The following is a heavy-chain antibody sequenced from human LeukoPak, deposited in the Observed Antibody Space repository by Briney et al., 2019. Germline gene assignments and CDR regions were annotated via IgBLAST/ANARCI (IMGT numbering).Heavy chain of an antibody. V-gene: IGHV1-24*01. CDR1: GYTLRELS. J-gene: IGHJ6*03. D-gene: IGHD2/OR15-2a*01. CDR2: FDPEDGES. CDR3: ATGHCNTSSCYYYYMDD. Sequence: ASVKVSCTVSGYTLRELSMHRVRQAPAKGLQWMGVFDPEDGESIIAQKFQGRLTMTEDTSTDTAYMELSSLTSEDTAMYYCATGHCNTSSCYYYYMDDWGKGTTVTVSS.